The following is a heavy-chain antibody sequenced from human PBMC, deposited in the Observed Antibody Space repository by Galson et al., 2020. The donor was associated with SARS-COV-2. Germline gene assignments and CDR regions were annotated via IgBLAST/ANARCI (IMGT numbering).Heavy chain of an antibody. Sequence: SETLSLTCTVSGGSISSGGYYWSWIRQHPGKGLEWIGYIYYSGSTYYNPSLKSRVTISVDTSKNQFSLKLSSVTAADTAVYYCAIVRVVITFNWFDPWGQGTLVTVSS. V-gene: IGHV4-31*03. CDR1: GGSISSGGYY. J-gene: IGHJ5*02. CDR3: AIVRVVITFNWFDP. CDR2: IYYSGST. D-gene: IGHD3-22*01.